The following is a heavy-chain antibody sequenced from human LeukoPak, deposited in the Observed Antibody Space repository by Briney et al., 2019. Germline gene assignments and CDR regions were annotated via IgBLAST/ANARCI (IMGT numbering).Heavy chain of an antibody. CDR3: ARILGADEGADY. Sequence: SETLSLTCAVYGGSFSGYYWSWIRQPPGKGLEWIGEINHSGSTNYNPSLKSRVTISVDTSKNQFSLRLSSVTAADTAVYYCARILGADEGADYWGQGTLVTVSS. V-gene: IGHV4-34*01. D-gene: IGHD1-26*01. CDR2: INHSGST. J-gene: IGHJ4*02. CDR1: GGSFSGYY.